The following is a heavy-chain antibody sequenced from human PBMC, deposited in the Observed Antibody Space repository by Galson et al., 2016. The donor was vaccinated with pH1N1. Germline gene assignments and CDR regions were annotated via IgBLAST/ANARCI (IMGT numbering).Heavy chain of an antibody. CDR1: GFIFSDYW. V-gene: IGHV3-7*01. CDR2: IRQDGSEK. J-gene: IGHJ2*01. Sequence: SLRLSCAASGFIFSDYWMQWVRQAPGKGLEWVANIRQDGSEKYYVDSVKGRFTISRDNAKNSLYLQMNSRRAEDTAVYYCARRYFDLWGRGTLVTVSS. CDR3: ARRYFDL.